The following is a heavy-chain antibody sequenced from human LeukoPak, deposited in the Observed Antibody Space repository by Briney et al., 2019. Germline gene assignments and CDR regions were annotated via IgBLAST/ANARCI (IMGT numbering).Heavy chain of an antibody. D-gene: IGHD4-17*01. CDR2: ISPYNGNT. CDR3: AIDYGDYFWDY. Sequence: ASVKVSCKASGYTFTSYGSSWGRQAPGRGLEWMGWISPYNGNTNYAQKLQSRVTMTTDTSTSTAYMELRSMRSDDTAVYYCAIDYGDYFWDYWGQGTLVTVSS. J-gene: IGHJ4*02. CDR1: GYTFTSYG. V-gene: IGHV1-18*01.